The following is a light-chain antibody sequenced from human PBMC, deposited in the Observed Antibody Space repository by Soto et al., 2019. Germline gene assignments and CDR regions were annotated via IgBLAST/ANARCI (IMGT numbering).Light chain of an antibody. J-gene: IGKJ1*01. Sequence: EIVMTQSPATLSVSPGERATLSCRASQSVSSNLAWYQQKPGQAPRLLIYGASTRATGIPARFSGSGSGTEITLPISSLQSEDFAGNYCQQYNNWPWTVGQGTKVEIK. CDR2: GAS. V-gene: IGKV3-15*01. CDR3: QQYNNWPWT. CDR1: QSVSSN.